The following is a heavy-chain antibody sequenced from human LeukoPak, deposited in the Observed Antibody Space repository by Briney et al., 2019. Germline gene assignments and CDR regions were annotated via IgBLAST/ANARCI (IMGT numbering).Heavy chain of an antibody. CDR1: GFTFSNYW. CDR2: IKEDGSEK. Sequence: PGGSLRLSCAASGFTFSNYWMNWVRQAPGKGLECVASIKEDGSEKYYVDSVKGRFTISRDNARNSLSLQMNSLTAEDTALYYCARGLGHGWFDPWGQGTLVTVSS. V-gene: IGHV3-7*05. J-gene: IGHJ5*02. CDR3: ARGLGHGWFDP. D-gene: IGHD4-17*01.